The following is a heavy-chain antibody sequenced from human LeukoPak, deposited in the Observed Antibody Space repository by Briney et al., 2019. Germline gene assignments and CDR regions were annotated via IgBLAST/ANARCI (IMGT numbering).Heavy chain of an antibody. CDR3: ARGSGSYNWFDP. CDR1: GFTFSGYA. V-gene: IGHV3-66*01. D-gene: IGHD3-10*01. CDR2: IYSGGST. J-gene: IGHJ5*02. Sequence: GGSLRLSCAASGFTFSGYAMSWVRQAPGKGLEWVSVIYSGGSTYYADSVKGRFTISRDHSKNTLYLQMNSLRVEDTAVYYCARGSGSYNWFDPWGQGTLVTVSS.